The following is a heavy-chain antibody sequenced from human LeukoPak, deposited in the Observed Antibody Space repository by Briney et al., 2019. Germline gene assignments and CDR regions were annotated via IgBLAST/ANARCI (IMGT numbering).Heavy chain of an antibody. Sequence: GGPLRLSCAASGFTFSSYWMSWVRQAPGKGLEWVANIKQDGSEKYYVDSVKGRFTISRDNAKNSLYLQMSSLRAEDTAVYYCARDSRAYSSSWYGGWFDPWGQGTLVTVSS. CDR2: IKQDGSEK. CDR1: GFTFSSYW. J-gene: IGHJ5*02. V-gene: IGHV3-7*03. CDR3: ARDSRAYSSSWYGGWFDP. D-gene: IGHD6-13*01.